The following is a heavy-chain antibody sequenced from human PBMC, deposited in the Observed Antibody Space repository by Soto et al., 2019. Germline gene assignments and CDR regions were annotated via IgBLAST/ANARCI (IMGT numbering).Heavy chain of an antibody. J-gene: IGHJ4*02. Sequence: GGSLRLSCAASGFTFSSYCMHWVRQAPGKGLEWVAVISYDGSNQYYADSVKGRFTISRDNSKNTLILQMNSLTADDTAVYSCAKDQATGQGSFDSWGQGTLVTVSS. CDR3: AKDQATGQGSFDS. V-gene: IGHV3-30*18. D-gene: IGHD1-26*01. CDR1: GFTFSSYC. CDR2: ISYDGSNQ.